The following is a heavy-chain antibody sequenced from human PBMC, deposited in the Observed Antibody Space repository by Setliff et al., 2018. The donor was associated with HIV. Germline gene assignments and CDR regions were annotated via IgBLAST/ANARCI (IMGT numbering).Heavy chain of an antibody. D-gene: IGHD3-22*01. V-gene: IGHV4-4*09. J-gene: IGHJ4*02. Sequence: PSETLSLTCTVSGGSISTYYWTWIRQPPGKGLEWIGYIYTSGSTSYNPSLKSRLTISLDTSKNQFSLKLSSVTAADTTVYYCARHSGLGGYYSPFDYWGPGTLVTVSS. CDR2: IYTSGST. CDR1: GGSISTYY. CDR3: ARHSGLGGYYSPFDY.